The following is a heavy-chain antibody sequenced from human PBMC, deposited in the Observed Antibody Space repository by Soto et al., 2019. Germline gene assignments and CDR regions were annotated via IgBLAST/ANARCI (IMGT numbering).Heavy chain of an antibody. CDR2: INHSGST. V-gene: IGHV4-34*01. Sequence: SETLSLTCAVYGGSFSGYYWSWIRQPPGKGLEWIGEINHSGSTNYNPSLKSRVTISVDTSKNQFSLKLSSVTAAYTAVYYCARGRTGNAFDYWGQGTLVTVSS. CDR1: GGSFSGYY. CDR3: ARGRTGNAFDY. D-gene: IGHD1-1*01. J-gene: IGHJ4*02.